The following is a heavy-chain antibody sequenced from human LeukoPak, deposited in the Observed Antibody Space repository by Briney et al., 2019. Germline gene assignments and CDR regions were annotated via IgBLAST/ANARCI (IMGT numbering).Heavy chain of an antibody. D-gene: IGHD3-22*01. CDR1: GYTLTELS. J-gene: IGHJ4*02. V-gene: IGHV1-24*01. Sequence: ASVKVSCKVSGYTLTELSMHWVRQAPGKGLEWMGGFDPEDGETIYAQKFQGRVTMTEDTSTDTAYMELSSLRSEDTAVYHCATGESSGYYWCPFCYWGQGTLVTVSS. CDR3: ATGESSGYYWCPFCY. CDR2: FDPEDGET.